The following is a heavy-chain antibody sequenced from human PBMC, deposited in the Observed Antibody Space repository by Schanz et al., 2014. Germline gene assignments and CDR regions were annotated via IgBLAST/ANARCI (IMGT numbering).Heavy chain of an antibody. CDR1: EFLISNYW. CDR3: AKSYDTSGYSGFDY. CDR2: IEGDGSRK. V-gene: IGHV3-7*01. J-gene: IGHJ4*02. D-gene: IGHD3-22*01. Sequence: EVQLVESGGGLVQPGGSLPLSCAASEFLISNYWMTWVRQAPGKGPEWVANIEGDGSRKQYVDSVEGRFTISRDNSKNTLYLQMNSLRTEDTAVYFCAKSYDTSGYSGFDYWGQGTLVTVSS.